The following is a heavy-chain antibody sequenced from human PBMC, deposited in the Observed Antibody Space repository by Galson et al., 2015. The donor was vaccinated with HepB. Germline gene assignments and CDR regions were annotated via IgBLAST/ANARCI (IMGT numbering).Heavy chain of an antibody. CDR3: AIGIVGATRSFYFAYDY. CDR1: GYTFTSYG. D-gene: IGHD1-26*01. V-gene: IGHV1-18*01. CDR2: ISAYNGNT. J-gene: IGHJ4*02. Sequence: SVKVSCKASGYTFTSYGISWVRQAPGQGLEWMGWISAYNGNTNYAQKLQGRVTMTTDTSTSAAYMELRSLRSDDTAVYYCAIGIVGATRSFYFAYDYWGQGTLVTVSS.